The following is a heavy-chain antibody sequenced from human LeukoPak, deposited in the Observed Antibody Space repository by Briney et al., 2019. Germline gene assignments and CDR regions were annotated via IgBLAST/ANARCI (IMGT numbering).Heavy chain of an antibody. Sequence: GGSLRLSCAASGFTFSTYAMSWVRQAPGKGLEWVSGISGSDRSTYYADSVKGRFAISRDNSKNTLHLQMNSLRAEDTAVYYCAKDVYGDYGGPDYWGQGTLVTVSS. D-gene: IGHD4-17*01. CDR1: GFTFSTYA. V-gene: IGHV3-23*01. CDR2: ISGSDRST. CDR3: AKDVYGDYGGPDY. J-gene: IGHJ4*02.